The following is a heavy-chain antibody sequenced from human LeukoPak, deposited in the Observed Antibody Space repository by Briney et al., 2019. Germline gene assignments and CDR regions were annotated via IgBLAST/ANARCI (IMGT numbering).Heavy chain of an antibody. Sequence: KPSETLSLTCAVYGGSFSGYSWSWIRQPPGKELEWIGEIHRSGSTNYHPSLKSRVTISVDTSKNQFSLKLSSVTAADTAVYYCARGIPHYCSSTTCPNDYWGQGTLVTVSS. CDR1: GGSFSGYS. J-gene: IGHJ4*02. CDR2: IHRSGST. V-gene: IGHV4-34*01. CDR3: ARGIPHYCSSTTCPNDY. D-gene: IGHD2-2*01.